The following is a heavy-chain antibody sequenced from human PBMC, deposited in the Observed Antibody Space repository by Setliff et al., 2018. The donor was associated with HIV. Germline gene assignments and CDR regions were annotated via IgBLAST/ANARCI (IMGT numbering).Heavy chain of an antibody. CDR2: IYFTGNT. D-gene: IGHD7-27*01. Sequence: PSETLSLTCIVSGVSTISSSSSYYWGWIRQPPGKGLEWIGYIYFTGNTNYNPSLKSRVTISLDTSKNQFSLKLSSVTAADTAVYFCARGIDWGHFYYYYMDVWGKGTTVTVSS. V-gene: IGHV4-61*01. CDR1: GVSTISSSSSYY. CDR3: ARGIDWGHFYYYYMDV. J-gene: IGHJ6*03.